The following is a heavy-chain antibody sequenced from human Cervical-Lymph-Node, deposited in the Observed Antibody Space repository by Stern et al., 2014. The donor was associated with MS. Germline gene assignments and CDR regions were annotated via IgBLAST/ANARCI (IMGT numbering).Heavy chain of an antibody. Sequence: VQLVESGAEVKKPGESLNISCKGSGYSFTNYWIGWVRQMPGKGLEWMGIIYPGDSDTRYSPSFQGQVTISADKSIRTASLQWSSLKASDTAMYYCARHCAKREQCAFDYWGQGTLVTVSS. D-gene: IGHD6-19*01. V-gene: IGHV5-51*01. CDR2: IYPGDSDT. J-gene: IGHJ4*02. CDR3: ARHCAKREQCAFDY. CDR1: GYSFTNYW.